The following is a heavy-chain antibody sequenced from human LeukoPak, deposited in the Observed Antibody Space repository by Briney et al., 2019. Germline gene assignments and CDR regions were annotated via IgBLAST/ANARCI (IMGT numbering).Heavy chain of an antibody. V-gene: IGHV3-33*01. CDR1: GFTLSSYG. J-gene: IGHJ4*02. Sequence: PGRSLRLSCAASGFTLSSYGMHWVRQAPGKGLEWVAVIWYDGSNKYYADSVKGRFTISRDNSKNTLYLQMNSLRAEDTAVYYCVRGTYGSGSDWGQGTLVTVSS. D-gene: IGHD3-10*01. CDR2: IWYDGSNK. CDR3: VRGTYGSGSD.